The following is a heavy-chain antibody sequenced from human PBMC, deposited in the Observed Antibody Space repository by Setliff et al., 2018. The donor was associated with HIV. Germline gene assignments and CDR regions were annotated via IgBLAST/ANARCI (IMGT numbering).Heavy chain of an antibody. V-gene: IGHV4-34*01. CDR1: SGSFSGYY. J-gene: IGHJ4*02. CDR2: INHSGST. CDR3: AREQWLVTRGYFDS. D-gene: IGHD6-19*01. Sequence: SETLSLTCAVYSGSFSGYYWSWIRQPPGKGLEWIGEINHSGSTNYNPSLKSRVTISIDTSKNQFSVKLNFVTAADTAVYYCAREQWLVTRGYFDSWGQGIMVPSPQ.